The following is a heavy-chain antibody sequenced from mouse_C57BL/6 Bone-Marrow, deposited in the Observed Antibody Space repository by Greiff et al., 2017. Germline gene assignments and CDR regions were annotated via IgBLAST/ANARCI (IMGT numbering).Heavy chain of an antibody. Sequence: QVQLKQSGAELVKPGASVKISCKVSGYAFSTYWLNWVKPRPGKGLEWIGQIYPGDGDTNYNGKFKGTATLTADKSSSTAYMQLSSLTSEDSAVYFCARDWDYFDYWGQGTTLTVSS. J-gene: IGHJ2*01. V-gene: IGHV1-80*01. D-gene: IGHD4-1*01. CDR2: IYPGDGDT. CDR3: ARDWDYFDY. CDR1: GYAFSTYW.